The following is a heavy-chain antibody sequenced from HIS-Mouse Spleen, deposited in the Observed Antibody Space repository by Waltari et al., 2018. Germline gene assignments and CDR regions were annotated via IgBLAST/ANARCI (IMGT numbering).Heavy chain of an antibody. J-gene: IGHJ2*01. CDR3: AREIPYSSSWYDWYFDL. Sequence: QLQLQESGPGLVKPSETLSLTCTVSGGSISSSSYYWGRIRLPPGKGLEWIGSIYYSGSTYYNPSLKSRVTISVDTSKNQFSLKLSSVTAADTAVYYCAREIPYSSSWYDWYFDLWGRGTLVTVSS. CDR1: GGSISSSSYY. V-gene: IGHV4-39*07. D-gene: IGHD6-13*01. CDR2: IYYSGST.